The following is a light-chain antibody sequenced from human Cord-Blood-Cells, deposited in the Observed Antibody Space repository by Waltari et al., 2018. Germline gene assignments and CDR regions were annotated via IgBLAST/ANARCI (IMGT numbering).Light chain of an antibody. CDR3: SSYTSSSNV. CDR2: DVS. J-gene: IGLJ1*01. V-gene: IGLV2-14*01. Sequence: QSALTQPASVSGSPGQSITISCTGTSRDVGGYNYVSWYQQHPGKAPKLMLYDVSNRPSGVSNRFSGSKSGNTASLTISGLQAEDEADYYCSSYTSSSNVFGTGTKVTVL. CDR1: SRDVGGYNY.